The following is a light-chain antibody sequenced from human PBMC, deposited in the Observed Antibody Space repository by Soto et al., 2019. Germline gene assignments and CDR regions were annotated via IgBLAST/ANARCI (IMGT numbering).Light chain of an antibody. CDR1: SSDVGGYNY. V-gene: IGLV2-14*01. CDR3: SSYTSSSTVV. Sequence: QSALTQPASVSGSPGQSITISCTGTSSDVGGYNYVSWYQQHPGKAPKLMIYEVSNRPSGVSNRFSGPKSGNTASLTISGLQAEDEADYYCSSYTSSSTVVFGGWTKLTVL. J-gene: IGLJ2*01. CDR2: EVS.